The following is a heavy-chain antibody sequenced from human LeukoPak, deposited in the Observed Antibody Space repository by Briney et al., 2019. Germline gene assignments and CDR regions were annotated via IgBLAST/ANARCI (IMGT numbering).Heavy chain of an antibody. CDR3: ARGGAARPDY. J-gene: IGHJ4*02. CDR1: GFTFSSYS. D-gene: IGHD6-6*01. V-gene: IGHV3-21*06. Sequence: PGGSLRLSCAASGFTFSSYSMNWVRQAPGKGLEWVSYVSSSSSSINYADSVKGRFTISRDNAQNSLYLQMNSLRGEDTAVYYCARGGAARPDYWGQGTLVTVSS. CDR2: VSSSSSSI.